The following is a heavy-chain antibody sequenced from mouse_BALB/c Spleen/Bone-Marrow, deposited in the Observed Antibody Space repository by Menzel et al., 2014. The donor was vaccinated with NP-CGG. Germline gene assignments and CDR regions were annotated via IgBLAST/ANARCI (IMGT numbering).Heavy chain of an antibody. CDR3: ARDLDY. CDR2: ISTYYGDA. J-gene: IGHJ2*01. Sequence: VQLQQSGAELVRPGVSVKISCKGSGYTFTDYAVHWVKQSHAKSLEWIGVISTYYGDATYNQKFKGKATMTVDKSSSTAYMELARLTSEDSAVYYCARDLDYWGQGTTLTVSS. V-gene: IGHV1S137*01. CDR1: GYTFTDYA.